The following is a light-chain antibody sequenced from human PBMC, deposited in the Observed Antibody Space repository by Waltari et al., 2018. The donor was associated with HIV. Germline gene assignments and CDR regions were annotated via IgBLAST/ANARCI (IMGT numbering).Light chain of an antibody. CDR1: SSNIGSNT. CDR2: SSN. J-gene: IGLJ2*01. V-gene: IGLV1-44*01. Sequence: QSVLTQPPSASGTPGQRVTISCSGSSSNIGSNTVNWYQQLPGTAPRLLIYSSNQRPSGVPDRFSGSKSGTSASRAISGLQSEDEADYYCATWDDSLNGPVFGGGTKLTVL. CDR3: ATWDDSLNGPV.